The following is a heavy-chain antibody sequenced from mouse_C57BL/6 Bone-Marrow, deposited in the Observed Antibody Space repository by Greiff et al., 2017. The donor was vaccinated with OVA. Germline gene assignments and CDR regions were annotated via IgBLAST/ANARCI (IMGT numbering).Heavy chain of an antibody. D-gene: IGHD3-3*01. V-gene: IGHV5-17*01. Sequence: EVQLVESGGGLVKPGGSLKLSCAASGFTFSDYGMHWVRQAPEEGLEWVAYISSGGSTINYAATVKGRFTISRDTTKNTLFLQMTSLRAEDTAMYDCARRGGWYGYFDVWGTGTTVTVSS. CDR2: ISSGGSTI. CDR3: ARRGGWYGYFDV. CDR1: GFTFSDYG. J-gene: IGHJ1*03.